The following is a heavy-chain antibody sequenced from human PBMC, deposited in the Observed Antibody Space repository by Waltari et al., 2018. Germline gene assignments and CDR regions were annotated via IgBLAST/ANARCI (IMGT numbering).Heavy chain of an antibody. CDR3: GYYVWGSYRLSDY. J-gene: IGHJ4*02. D-gene: IGHD3-16*02. Sequence: EVQLVESGGGLVQPGGSLRLSCAASGFTFSSYEMNWVRRAPGKGLEWVSYISSSGSTIDYADSVKGRFTISRDNAKNSLYLQMNSLRAEDTAVYYCGYYVWGSYRLSDYWGQGTLVTVSS. CDR2: ISSSGSTI. CDR1: GFTFSSYE. V-gene: IGHV3-48*03.